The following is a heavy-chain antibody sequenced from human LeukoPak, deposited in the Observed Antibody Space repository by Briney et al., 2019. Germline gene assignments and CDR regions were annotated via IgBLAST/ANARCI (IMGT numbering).Heavy chain of an antibody. CDR3: ARELDCSGGSCYSGFDY. Sequence: GGSLRLSCAASGFTVSSNYMSWVRQAPGKGLEWVSVIYSGGSTYYADSVKGRFTISRDNSKNTLYLQMNSLRAEDTAVYYCARELDCSGGSCYSGFDYWGQGTLVTVSS. V-gene: IGHV3-53*01. CDR2: IYSGGST. D-gene: IGHD2-15*01. J-gene: IGHJ4*02. CDR1: GFTVSSNY.